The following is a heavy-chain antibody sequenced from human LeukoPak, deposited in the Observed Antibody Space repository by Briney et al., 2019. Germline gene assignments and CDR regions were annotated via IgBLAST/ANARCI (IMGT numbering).Heavy chain of an antibody. J-gene: IGHJ4*02. D-gene: IGHD2-2*01. Sequence: PGGSLRLSCAASGFTFSSYAMSWVRQAPGKGLEWVSAISGSGGSTYYADSVKGRFTISRDNSKNTLYLQMNSLRAEDTAVYYCAKDQGYCSSTSCYLWAGDRGQGSLVTVSS. CDR3: AKDQGYCSSTSCYLWAGD. CDR2: ISGSGGST. CDR1: GFTFSSYA. V-gene: IGHV3-23*01.